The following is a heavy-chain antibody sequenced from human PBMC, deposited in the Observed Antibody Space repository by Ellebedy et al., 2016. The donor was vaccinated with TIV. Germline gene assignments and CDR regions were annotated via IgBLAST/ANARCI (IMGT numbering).Heavy chain of an antibody. CDR2: IYLSGNT. Sequence: SETLSLTXTVSGGSISSSSHYWVWIRQPPGKGLEWIGSIYLSGNTYYNPSLKSRVTMSLDTSQSQLSLRLSSVTAADTAVYFCARQQVSFNTLDVWGHGTTVTVSS. V-gene: IGHV4-39*01. CDR1: GGSISSSSHY. D-gene: IGHD3-16*02. CDR3: ARQQVSFNTLDV. J-gene: IGHJ6*02.